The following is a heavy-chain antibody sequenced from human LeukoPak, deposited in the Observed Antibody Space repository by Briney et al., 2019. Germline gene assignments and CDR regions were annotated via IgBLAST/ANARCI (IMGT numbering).Heavy chain of an antibody. CDR2: INHSGST. CDR1: GGSFSGYY. Sequence: SETLSLTCAVYGGSFSGYYWSWIRQPPGKGLEWIGEINHSGSTNYNPSRKSRVTISVDTSKNQFSLKLSSVTAADTAVYYCARVSPRNYYDSSGYPNTRRGPYYYYMDVWGKGTTVTVSS. V-gene: IGHV4-34*01. CDR3: ARVSPRNYYDSSGYPNTRRGPYYYYMDV. D-gene: IGHD3-22*01. J-gene: IGHJ6*03.